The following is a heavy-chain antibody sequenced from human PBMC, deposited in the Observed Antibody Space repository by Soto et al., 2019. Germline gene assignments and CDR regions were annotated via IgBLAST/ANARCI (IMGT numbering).Heavy chain of an antibody. J-gene: IGHJ4*02. V-gene: IGHV1-69*02. CDR3: ATSYGSGYRAFDY. CDR2: VNPILSMS. Sequence: GASVKVSCKASGDTFSFYTINWVRQAPGLGLEWMGRVNPILSMSNYAQKFQGRVTMTADKSTSTAYMELRSLRSEDTASYYCATSYGSGYRAFDYWGQGALVTVS. D-gene: IGHD3-10*01. CDR1: GDTFSFYT.